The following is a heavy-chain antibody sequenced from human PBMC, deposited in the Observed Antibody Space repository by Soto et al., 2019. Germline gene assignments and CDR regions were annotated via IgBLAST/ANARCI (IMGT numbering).Heavy chain of an antibody. J-gene: IGHJ4*02. CDR2: VSHDGTLY. CDR1: GFIYSSCA. V-gene: IGHV3-30*03. CDR3: XXXXXXXXSFDY. Sequence: QVQLVESGGGVVQPGRSLRLSCSASGFIYSSCAMHWVRQVPGKGLEWLAVVSHDGTLYPYADSVKGRFTISRDNSRXXXXXXXXXXXXXXXXXXXXXXXXXXXXSFDYWGQGTLVTVSS.